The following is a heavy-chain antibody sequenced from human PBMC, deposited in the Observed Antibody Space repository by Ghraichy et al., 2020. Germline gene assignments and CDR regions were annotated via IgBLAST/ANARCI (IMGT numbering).Heavy chain of an antibody. Sequence: LSLTCAGSGFTFNNYAMNWVRQAPGEGLEWVSSISGSGGSTYYADSVKGRFTISRDNSKNTLYLEMNSLRAEDTAVYYCAKSFGHLPGPYDYWGQGTLVTVSS. CDR1: GFTFNNYA. CDR2: ISGSGGST. V-gene: IGHV3-23*01. J-gene: IGHJ4*02. CDR3: AKSFGHLPGPYDY. D-gene: IGHD3-10*01.